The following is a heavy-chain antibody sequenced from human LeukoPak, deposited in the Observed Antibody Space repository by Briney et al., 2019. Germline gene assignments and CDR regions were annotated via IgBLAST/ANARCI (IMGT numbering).Heavy chain of an antibody. D-gene: IGHD3-3*01. CDR3: ASLAYYDFWSGYRYFDY. V-gene: IGHV4-39*07. J-gene: IGHJ4*02. CDR1: GGSISSSSYY. Sequence: SETLSLTCTVSGGSISSSSYYWGWIRQPPGKGLEWIGSIYYSGSTYYNPSLKSRVTISVDTSKNQFSLKLSSVTAADTAVYYCASLAYYDFWSGYRYFDYWGQGTLVTVSS. CDR2: IYYSGST.